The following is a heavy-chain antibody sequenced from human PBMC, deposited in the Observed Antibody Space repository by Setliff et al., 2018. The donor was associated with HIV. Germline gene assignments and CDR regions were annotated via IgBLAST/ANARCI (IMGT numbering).Heavy chain of an antibody. J-gene: IGHJ6*03. CDR2: VHYSGST. CDR3: AHSPRRGYSYGSFYYHYYYMDV. Sequence: SETLSLTCTVSGLSMSYNYWTWIRQSPGKGLEWIGYVHYSGSTRYNPSLKSRVTISVDTSKKKFSLKLTSMTATDTAVYYCAHSPRRGYSYGSFYYHYYYMDVWGKGSTVTVSS. CDR1: GLSMSYNY. V-gene: IGHV4-59*03. D-gene: IGHD5-18*01.